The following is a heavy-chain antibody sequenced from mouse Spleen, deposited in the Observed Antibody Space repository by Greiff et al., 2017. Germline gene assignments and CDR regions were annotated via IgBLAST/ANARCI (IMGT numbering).Heavy chain of an antibody. CDR1: GYTFTSYW. V-gene: IGHV1-69*01. CDR3: ARGGFVDY. CDR2: IDPSDSYT. J-gene: IGHJ4*01. Sequence: QVQLQQPGAELVMPGASVKLSCKASGYTFTSYWMHWVKQRPGQGLEWIGEIDPSDSYTNYNQKFKGKATLTVDKSSSTAYMQLSSLTSEDSAVYYCARGGFVDYWGQGTSVTVSS.